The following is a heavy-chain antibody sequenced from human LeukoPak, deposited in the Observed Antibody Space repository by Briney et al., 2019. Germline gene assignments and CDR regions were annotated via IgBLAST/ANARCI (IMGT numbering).Heavy chain of an antibody. Sequence: GGSLRLSCAASGFRFSLYEMNWARQAPGKGLEWVAYNSSSSSAIYYADSVKGRFTISRDNAKNSLYLQMNSLRAEDTAIYYCATQAGYYDSGISDHWGQGTLVTVSS. D-gene: IGHD3-10*01. CDR2: NSSSSSAI. J-gene: IGHJ4*02. CDR1: GFRFSLYE. CDR3: ATQAGYYDSGISDH. V-gene: IGHV3-48*03.